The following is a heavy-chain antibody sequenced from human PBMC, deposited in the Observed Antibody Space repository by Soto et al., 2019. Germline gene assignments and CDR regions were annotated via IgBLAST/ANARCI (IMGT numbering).Heavy chain of an antibody. CDR3: ARGPAYYDILTGRTPGWFDP. Sequence: SETLSLTCAVSGYSISSGCYGSWLRQPPGGGLAWIGSIYHSGSTYYNPALKSRVTISVDTSKNQFSLKLSSVPAADTAVYYCARGPAYYDILTGRTPGWFDPWGQGTLVTVSS. J-gene: IGHJ5*02. CDR1: GYSISSGCY. V-gene: IGHV4-38-2*01. CDR2: IYHSGST. D-gene: IGHD3-9*01.